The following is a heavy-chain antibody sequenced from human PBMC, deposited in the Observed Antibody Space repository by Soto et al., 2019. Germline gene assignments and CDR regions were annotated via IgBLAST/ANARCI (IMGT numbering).Heavy chain of an antibody. J-gene: IGHJ5*02. CDR1: GFTFSDHY. D-gene: IGHD1-7*01. Sequence: EVQLVESGGDLVQPGGSLRLSCAVSGFTFSDHYMDWVRQAPGKGLEWVGRIRNIANSYTTDYAASVKGRFTISRDDSKNPLYLQMNSLKTEDPALYYCARRITGTPPAGGGSWGQGTLVTVSS. CDR3: ARRITGTPPAGGGS. CDR2: IRNIANSYTT. V-gene: IGHV3-72*01.